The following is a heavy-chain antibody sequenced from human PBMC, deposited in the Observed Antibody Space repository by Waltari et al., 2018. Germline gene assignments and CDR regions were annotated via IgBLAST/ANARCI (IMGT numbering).Heavy chain of an antibody. CDR2: CGGIGGSI. CDR3: AKTIVGEW. V-gene: IGHV3-23*01. J-gene: IGHJ4*02. Sequence: EVQLLQSGGGLVQPGGSLRLSCAASGFTFSSYAMSGVRQAPGNGLEWSAACGGIGGSIFHAESGKGRFTIPRDNSKNTLYRQMNSLRAEDTAVYYCAKTIVGEWWGQGTLVTVSS. CDR1: GFTFSSYA. D-gene: IGHD1-26*01.